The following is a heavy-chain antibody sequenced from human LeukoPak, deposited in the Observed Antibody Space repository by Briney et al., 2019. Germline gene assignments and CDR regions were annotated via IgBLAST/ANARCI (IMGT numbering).Heavy chain of an antibody. CDR2: IWYDGSNK. CDR3: ARDLGGGMISLPPYYYGMDV. D-gene: IGHD3-16*01. Sequence: PGGSLRLSCAASGFTFSSYGMHWVRQAPGKGLEWVAVIWYDGSNKYYADSVKGRFTISRDNSKNTLYLQMNSLRAEDTAVYYCARDLGGGMISLPPYYYGMDVWGKGTTVTVSS. CDR1: GFTFSSYG. V-gene: IGHV3-33*01. J-gene: IGHJ6*04.